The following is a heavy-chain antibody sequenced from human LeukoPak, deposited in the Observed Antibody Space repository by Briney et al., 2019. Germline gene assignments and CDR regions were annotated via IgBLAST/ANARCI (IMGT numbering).Heavy chain of an antibody. CDR2: ISGSGGGT. J-gene: IGHJ4*02. CDR1: GFTLSSYA. CDR3: ARESDSSGYYDY. D-gene: IGHD3-22*01. Sequence: GGSLRLSCAASGFTLSSYAMSWVRHAPGKGLEWVLGISGSGGGTYYADSVRGRFTISRDNAKNSLYLQMNSLRVEDTAVYYCARESDSSGYYDYWGQGTLVTVSS. V-gene: IGHV3-23*01.